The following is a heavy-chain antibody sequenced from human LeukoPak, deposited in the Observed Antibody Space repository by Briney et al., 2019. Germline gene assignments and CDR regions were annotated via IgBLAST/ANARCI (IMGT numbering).Heavy chain of an antibody. CDR1: GFTFTSSA. D-gene: IGHD3-9*01. J-gene: IGHJ6*03. CDR3: AADILTRKGYYYMDV. CDR2: IVVGSGNT. Sequence: GASVKVSCKASGFTFTSSAMQWVGQARGQGLEWRGWIVVGSGNTNYAQKFHKRVTITRDMSTSTAYMELSSLRSEDTAVYYCAADILTRKGYYYMDVWGKGTTVTVSS. V-gene: IGHV1-58*02.